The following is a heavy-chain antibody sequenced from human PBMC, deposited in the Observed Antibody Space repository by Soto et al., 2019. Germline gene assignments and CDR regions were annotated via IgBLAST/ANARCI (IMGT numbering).Heavy chain of an antibody. CDR1: GFTFSNYG. J-gene: IGHJ4*02. V-gene: IGHV3-33*06. CDR3: AKAPEFSPFLFGY. Sequence: QVQLVESGGGVVQPGRSLRLSCAASGFTFSNYGMHWVRQAPGKGLEWVAVIWYDGSNKYFADSVKGRFTISRDSSKNTLYLQMNSLRAEDTAGDYWAKAPEFSPFLFGYWGQGTLVTVFS. CDR2: IWYDGSNK. D-gene: IGHD3-10*01.